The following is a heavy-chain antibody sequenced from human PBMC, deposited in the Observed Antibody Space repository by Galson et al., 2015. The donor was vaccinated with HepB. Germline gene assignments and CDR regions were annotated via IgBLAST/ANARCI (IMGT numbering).Heavy chain of an antibody. Sequence: SLRLSCAASGFTFSSYSMNWVRQAPGKGLEWVSYISSSSSTIYYADSVKGRFTISRDNAKNSLYLQMDSLRAEDTAVYYCAREGWELPSWGYYYYYYMDVWGKGTTVTVSS. V-gene: IGHV3-48*01. D-gene: IGHD1-26*01. J-gene: IGHJ6*03. CDR3: AREGWELPSWGYYYYYYMDV. CDR1: GFTFSSYS. CDR2: ISSSSSTI.